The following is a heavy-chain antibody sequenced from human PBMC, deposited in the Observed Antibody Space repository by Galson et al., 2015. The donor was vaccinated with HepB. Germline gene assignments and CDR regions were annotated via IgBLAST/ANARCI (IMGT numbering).Heavy chain of an antibody. CDR3: ARALGGGSCYLWDY. CDR2: IIPIFGTA. Sequence: SVKVSCKASGGTFSSYAISWVRQAPGTGLEWMGGIIPIFGTANYAQKFQGRVTITADESTSKAYMELSSLRSEDTAVYYCARALGGGSCYLWDYWGQGTLVTVSS. CDR1: GGTFSSYA. V-gene: IGHV1-69*13. J-gene: IGHJ4*02. D-gene: IGHD3-10*01.